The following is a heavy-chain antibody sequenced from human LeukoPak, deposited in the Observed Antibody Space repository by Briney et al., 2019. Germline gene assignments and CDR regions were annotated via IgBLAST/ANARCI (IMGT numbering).Heavy chain of an antibody. J-gene: IGHJ3*02. V-gene: IGHV3-74*01. CDR3: ARRSAARDAFDI. CDR2: INSDGSTT. D-gene: IGHD6-6*01. Sequence: GGSLRLSCAASGFTFSSYWMHWVRQAPGKGLVWVSRINSDGSTTSYADSVKGRFTISRDNAKNTLYLQMNSLRAEDTAAYYCARRSAARDAFDIWGQGTMVTVSS. CDR1: GFTFSSYW.